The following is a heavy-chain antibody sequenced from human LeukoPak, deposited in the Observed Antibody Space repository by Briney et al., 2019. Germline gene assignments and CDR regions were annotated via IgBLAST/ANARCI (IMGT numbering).Heavy chain of an antibody. Sequence: GGSLRLSCAASGFTFSSYGMHWVRQAPGKGLEWVAVISYDGSNKYYADSVKGRFTISRDNSKNTLYLQMNSLRAEDTAVYYCAKDNNWRSGWSHFDYWGQGTLVTVSS. CDR2: ISYDGSNK. J-gene: IGHJ4*02. D-gene: IGHD6-19*01. CDR3: AKDNNWRSGWSHFDY. V-gene: IGHV3-30*18. CDR1: GFTFSSYG.